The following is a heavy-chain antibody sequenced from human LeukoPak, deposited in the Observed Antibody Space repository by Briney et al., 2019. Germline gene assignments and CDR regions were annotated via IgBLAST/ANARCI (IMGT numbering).Heavy chain of an antibody. V-gene: IGHV3-49*04. J-gene: IGHJ4*02. D-gene: IGHD6-13*01. Sequence: GGTLRLSCTASGFTFGDYAMSWVRHPPAKGLGRGGFMSSKAYGGTTEYASSVKRIFTISRDDSKSIAYPQMNSLKTEATALYYCTRARFTGRSRQPLYLYYCDYGGKGTRVTVSS. CDR1: GFTFGDYA. CDR3: TRARFTGRSRQPLYLYYCDY. CDR2: MSSKAYGGTT.